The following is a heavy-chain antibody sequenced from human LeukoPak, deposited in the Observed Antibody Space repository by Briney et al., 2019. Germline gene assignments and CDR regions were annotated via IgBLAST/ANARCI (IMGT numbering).Heavy chain of an antibody. CDR1: GGSISSGDYY. CDR3: ARGPPPDLDY. V-gene: IGHV4-31*03. J-gene: IGHJ4*02. Sequence: SETLSLTCTVSGGSISSGDYYWSWIRQHPGKGLEWIGYIFYTGRAYYNPSLRSRVTISVDTSKNQFSLKLSSVTAADTAVYYCARGPPPDLDYWGRGTLVTVSS. CDR2: IFYTGRA.